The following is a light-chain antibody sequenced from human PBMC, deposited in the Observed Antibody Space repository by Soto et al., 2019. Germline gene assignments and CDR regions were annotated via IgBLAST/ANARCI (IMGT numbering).Light chain of an antibody. Sequence: AIQLTQSPSSLSASVGDRVTITCRASEGISTYVAWYQQKPGTAPKLLIYAASTLQSGVPSRFSGSGSGTHFTLTIISLQPEDFATYYCLQDYNYPITFGQGTRLEIK. CDR3: LQDYNYPIT. J-gene: IGKJ5*01. CDR1: EGISTY. CDR2: AAS. V-gene: IGKV1-6*01.